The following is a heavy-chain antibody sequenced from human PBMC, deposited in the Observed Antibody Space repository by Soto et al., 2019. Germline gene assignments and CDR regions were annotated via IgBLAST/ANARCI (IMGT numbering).Heavy chain of an antibody. Sequence: EVQLVESGGGLVQPGGSLRLSCTVSGFTFCDYWMTWVRQAPGKGLEWVANMNQDGSEKYYVDSVQGRFAISRDNAKNSLYIQMHSLSAEDTAVYYCASQRVAYAMDVWGQGTTVTVSS. CDR3: ASQRVAYAMDV. CDR2: MNQDGSEK. V-gene: IGHV3-7*05. CDR1: GFTFCDYW. D-gene: IGHD1-1*01. J-gene: IGHJ6*02.